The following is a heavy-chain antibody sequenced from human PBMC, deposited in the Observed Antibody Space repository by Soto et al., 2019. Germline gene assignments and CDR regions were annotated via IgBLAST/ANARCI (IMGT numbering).Heavy chain of an antibody. Sequence: SETLSLTCTVSGGSISSSSYYWGWIRQPPGKGLEWIGSIYYSGSTYYNPSLKSRVTISVDTSKNQFSLKLSSVTAADTAVYYCARNNARRSSSTYGMDVWGQGTKVTVSS. V-gene: IGHV4-39*01. CDR2: IYYSGST. CDR3: ARNNARRSSSTYGMDV. CDR1: GGSISSSSYY. J-gene: IGHJ6*02. D-gene: IGHD6-6*01.